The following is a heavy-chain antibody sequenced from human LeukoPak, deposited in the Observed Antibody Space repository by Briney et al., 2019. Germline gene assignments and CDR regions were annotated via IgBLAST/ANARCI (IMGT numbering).Heavy chain of an antibody. Sequence: GASVKVSCKASGYTFTGYYMHWVRQAPGQGLEWMGWINPNSGGTNYAQKFQGRVTMTRDTSISTAYMELSRLRSEDTAVYYCARGSSGPRVSSGYFNYYYYYMDVWGKGTTVTVSS. CDR3: ARGSSGPRVSSGYFNYYYYYMDV. J-gene: IGHJ6*03. CDR2: INPNSGGT. D-gene: IGHD3-22*01. CDR1: GYTFTGYY. V-gene: IGHV1-2*02.